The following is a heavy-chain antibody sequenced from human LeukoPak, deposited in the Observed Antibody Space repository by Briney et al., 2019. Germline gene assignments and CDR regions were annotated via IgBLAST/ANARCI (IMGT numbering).Heavy chain of an antibody. J-gene: IGHJ4*02. CDR2: ISAYNGNT. CDR1: GYTFTSYG. Sequence: ASVKVSCKASGYTFTSYGISWVRQAPGQGLEWMGWISAYNGNTNYAQKLQGRVTMTTDTSTSTAYMELRSLRSDDTAVYYCARAFGGRTGWYVAFDYWGQGTLVTVSS. CDR3: ARAFGGRTGWYVAFDY. D-gene: IGHD6-19*01. V-gene: IGHV1-18*01.